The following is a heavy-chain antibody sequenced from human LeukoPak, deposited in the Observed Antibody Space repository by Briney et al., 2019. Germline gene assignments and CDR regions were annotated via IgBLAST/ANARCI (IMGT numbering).Heavy chain of an antibody. D-gene: IGHD1-14*01. CDR2: ISSRSSYI. CDR1: GFTLSDYS. CDR3: ATDPDDGFDI. V-gene: IGHV3-21*01. Sequence: PGGSLRLSCAASGFTLSDYSMDWVRQAPGKGLEWVSSISSRSSYIYYADSVKGRFTIARDKAKNSLYLQMNSLRAEDTAVYYCATDPDDGFDIWGQGTMVIVSS. J-gene: IGHJ3*02.